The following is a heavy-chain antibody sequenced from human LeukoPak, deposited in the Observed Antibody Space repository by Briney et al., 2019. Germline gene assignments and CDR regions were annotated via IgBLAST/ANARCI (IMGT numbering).Heavy chain of an antibody. J-gene: IGHJ4*02. CDR1: GFTFSSYS. D-gene: IGHD2-2*01. CDR2: ISSSSSYI. Sequence: GGSLRLSCAASGFTFSSYSMNWVRQAPGKGLEWVSSISSSSSYIYYADSVKGRFTISRDNAKNSLYLQMNSLRAEDTAVYYCARSQRGPAAAFDYWGQGTLVTVPS. V-gene: IGHV3-21*01. CDR3: ARSQRGPAAAFDY.